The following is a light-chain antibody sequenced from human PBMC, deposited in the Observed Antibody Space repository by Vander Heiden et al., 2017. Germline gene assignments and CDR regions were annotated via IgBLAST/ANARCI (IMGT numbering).Light chain of an antibody. CDR2: LGS. J-gene: IGKJ4*01. CDR3: MQALQTPLT. Sequence: IVLPQSLLSLPVTPGEPASISCRSSQSLLHSNGYNYLDWYLQKPGQSPQLLIYLGSNRASGVPDRFSGSGSGTDFTLKISRVEAEDVGVYYCMQALQTPLTFGGGTKVEIK. V-gene: IGKV2-28*01. CDR1: QSLLHSNGYNY.